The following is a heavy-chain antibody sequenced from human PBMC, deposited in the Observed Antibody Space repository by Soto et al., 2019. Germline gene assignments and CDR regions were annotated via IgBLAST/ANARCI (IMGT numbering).Heavy chain of an antibody. V-gene: IGHV4-4*02. J-gene: IGHJ6*02. D-gene: IGHD3-16*01. CDR1: GGSITTRNW. CDR3: GKGGIGAGYEGYYGTDV. CDR2: VYHSGST. Sequence: QVQLQESGPGLVKPSGTLSLTCAVSGGSITTRNWWTWVRQAPGKGLEWIGEVYHSGSTTYNPSLKSRLNMSADLSKKQFSLRLSSVTAADTAVYYCGKGGIGAGYEGYYGTDVWGQGTTVIVSS.